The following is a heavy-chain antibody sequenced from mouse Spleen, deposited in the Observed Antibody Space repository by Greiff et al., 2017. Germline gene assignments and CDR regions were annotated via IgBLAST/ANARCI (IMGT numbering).Heavy chain of an antibody. CDR2: IDPEDGET. D-gene: IGHD2-13*01. Sequence: DVHLVESGAELVKPGASVKLSCTASGFNIKDYYMHWVKQRTEQGLEWIGRIDPEDGETKYAPKFQGKATITADTSSNTAYLQLSSLTSEDTAVYYCAPYYGDFTWFAYWGQGTLVTVSA. CDR3: APYYGDFTWFAY. J-gene: IGHJ3*01. V-gene: IGHV14-2*01. CDR1: GFNIKDYY.